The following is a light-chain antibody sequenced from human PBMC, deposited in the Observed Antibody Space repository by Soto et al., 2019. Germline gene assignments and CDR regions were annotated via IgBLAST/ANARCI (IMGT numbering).Light chain of an antibody. CDR2: TAS. J-gene: IGKJ4*01. CDR1: QGVNSY. Sequence: DIQLTQSPPFLSASVGDRVTVTCRASQGVNSYLAWYQQKPGKAPQLLIYTASTLQSGVPSRFSGSGSGTEFTLTITSLQPEDFAAYYCQQLYTYPLTFGGGTKVEIK. CDR3: QQLYTYPLT. V-gene: IGKV1-9*01.